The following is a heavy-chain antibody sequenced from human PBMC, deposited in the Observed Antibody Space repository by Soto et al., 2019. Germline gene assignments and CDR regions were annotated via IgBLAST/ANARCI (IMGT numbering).Heavy chain of an antibody. CDR1: GFTFSDYY. Sequence: PGGSLRLSCAASGFTFSDYYMSWIRQAPGKGLEWVSYISSSSSYTNYADSVKGRFTISRDNAKNSLYLQMNSLRAEDTAVYYCARDHCSGGSCYSRAKNWFDPWGQGTLVTVSS. CDR3: ARDHCSGGSCYSRAKNWFDP. J-gene: IGHJ5*02. D-gene: IGHD2-15*01. V-gene: IGHV3-11*06. CDR2: ISSSSSYT.